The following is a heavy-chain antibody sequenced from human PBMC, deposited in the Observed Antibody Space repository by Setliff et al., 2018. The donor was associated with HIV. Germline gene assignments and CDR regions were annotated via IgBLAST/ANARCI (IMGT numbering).Heavy chain of an antibody. CDR1: GPSINSHY. J-gene: IGHJ4*02. Sequence: PSETLSLTCTVSGPSINSHYWSWIRQSPGKGFEWIGYIYSTGSTNYNPSLQSRVTLSLDNSKDQFPLKLTSVTAADTAVYYCAARNSGNPTRHFDYWGQGTLVTVSS. CDR2: IYSTGST. CDR3: AARNSGNPTRHFDY. V-gene: IGHV4-59*08. D-gene: IGHD3-10*01.